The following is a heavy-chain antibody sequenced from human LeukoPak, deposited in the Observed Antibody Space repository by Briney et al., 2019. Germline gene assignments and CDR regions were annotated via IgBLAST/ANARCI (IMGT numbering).Heavy chain of an antibody. D-gene: IGHD6-13*01. CDR2: INPNSGGT. CDR3: ARDRGCSSSCPPAGFDP. CDR1: GYTFTGYY. V-gene: IGHV1-2*02. J-gene: IGHJ5*02. Sequence: GASVKVSCKASGYTFTGYYMHWVRQAPGQGLEWMGWINPNSGGTNYAQKLQGRVTMTTDTSTSTAYMELRSLRSDDTAVYYCARDRGCSSSCPPAGFDPWGQGTLVTVSS.